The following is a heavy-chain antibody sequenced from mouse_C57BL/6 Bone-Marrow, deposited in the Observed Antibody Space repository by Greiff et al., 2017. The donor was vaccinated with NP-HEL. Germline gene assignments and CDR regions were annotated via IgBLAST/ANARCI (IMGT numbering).Heavy chain of an antibody. CDR3: TRDILYYYAMDY. Sequence: EVKLMESGEGLVKPGGSLKLSCAASGFTFSSYAMSWVRQTPEKRLEWVAYISSGGDYIYYADTVKGRFTISRDNARKTLYLQMSSLKSEDTAMYYCTRDILYYYAMDYWGQGTSVTVSS. V-gene: IGHV5-9-1*02. CDR1: GFTFSSYA. D-gene: IGHD2-3*01. CDR2: ISSGGDYI. J-gene: IGHJ4*01.